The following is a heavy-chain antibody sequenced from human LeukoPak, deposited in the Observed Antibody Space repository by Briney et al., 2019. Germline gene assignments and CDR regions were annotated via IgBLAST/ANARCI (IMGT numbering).Heavy chain of an antibody. CDR2: IYYSGST. CDR1: GGSISSYY. J-gene: IGHJ4*02. V-gene: IGHV4-59*01. Sequence: SETLSLTCTVSGGSISSYYWSWIRQPPGKGLGWIGYIYYSGSTNYNPSLKSRVTISVDTSKNQFSLKLSSVTAADTAVYYCARWEYSSGHDYWGQGTLVTVSS. D-gene: IGHD6-19*01. CDR3: ARWEYSSGHDY.